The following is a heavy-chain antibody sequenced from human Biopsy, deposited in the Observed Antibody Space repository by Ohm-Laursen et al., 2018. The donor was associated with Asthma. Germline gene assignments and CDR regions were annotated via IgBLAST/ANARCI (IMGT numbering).Heavy chain of an antibody. CDR1: GYSLSDLS. CDR3: ASDFPKDYVRYNFQF. CDR2: HDHEEGGT. J-gene: IGHJ4*02. V-gene: IGHV1-24*01. Sequence: GASVKVSCKISGYSLSDLSMHWVRQAPGQGLEWMGGHDHEEGGTVNARRFQGRVTMTEDTSTDTAYMDLSSLSSYDTAVYYCASDFPKDYVRYNFQFWGQGTLVTVST. D-gene: IGHD4-17*01.